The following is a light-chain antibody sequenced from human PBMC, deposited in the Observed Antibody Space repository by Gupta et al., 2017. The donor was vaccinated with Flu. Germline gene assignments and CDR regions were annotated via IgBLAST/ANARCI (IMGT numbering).Light chain of an antibody. CDR3: QQYYSTVT. Sequence: DIVMTQSPDSLTVSLGERATINCKSSQSVLYSSNNKNYLAWYQQKPGQPPQLLIYWASTRESGVPDRFSGSGSGTDFTLTISSLQAEDVAVYYCQQYYSTVTFGQGTXVEIK. V-gene: IGKV4-1*01. CDR1: QSVLYSSNNKNY. CDR2: WAS. J-gene: IGKJ1*01.